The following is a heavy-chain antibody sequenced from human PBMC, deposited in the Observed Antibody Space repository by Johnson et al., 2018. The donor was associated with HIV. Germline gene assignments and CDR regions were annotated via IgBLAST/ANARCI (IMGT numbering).Heavy chain of an antibody. D-gene: IGHD6-6*01. CDR1: GFTFSSYT. CDR2: VSGSGGST. J-gene: IGHJ3*02. V-gene: IGHV3-23*04. Sequence: VQLVESGGGVVQPGRSLRLSCAASGFTFSSYTMNWVRQAPGKGLEWVSGVSGSGGSTYYADSVKGLFTISRDNSKNTLYLQMNSLRAEDTAVYYCAKPLQLEEGAFDIWGQGTMVTVSS. CDR3: AKPLQLEEGAFDI.